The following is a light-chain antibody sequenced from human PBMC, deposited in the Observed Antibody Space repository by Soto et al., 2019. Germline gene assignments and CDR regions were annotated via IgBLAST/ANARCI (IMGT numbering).Light chain of an antibody. V-gene: IGKV3-15*01. CDR1: ESVSSN. CDR2: GAS. Sequence: EIVMTQSPATLSVSPGARATLSCRASESVSSNLAWYQLKPGQAPRVLIYGASTRATGIPARFSGSGSGTEFTLTISSLQSEDFAVYYCQHYNNWPPWTVGQGNKVDIK. J-gene: IGKJ1*01. CDR3: QHYNNWPPWT.